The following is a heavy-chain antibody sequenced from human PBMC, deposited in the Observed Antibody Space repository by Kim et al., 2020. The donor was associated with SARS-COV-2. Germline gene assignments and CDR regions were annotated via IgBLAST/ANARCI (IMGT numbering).Heavy chain of an antibody. J-gene: IGHJ4*01. V-gene: IGHV3-23*01. D-gene: IGHD1-26*01. Sequence: YYADSVKGRFTISRDISENTLFLQVSSLRAEDTALYYCAKQSGVRAELYFLGQGTLVAVSS. CDR3: AKQSGVRAELYF.